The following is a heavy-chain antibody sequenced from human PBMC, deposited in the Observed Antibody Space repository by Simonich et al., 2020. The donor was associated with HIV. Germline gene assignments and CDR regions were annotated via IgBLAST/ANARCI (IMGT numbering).Heavy chain of an antibody. D-gene: IGHD3-9*01. CDR1: GFTMRSNW. J-gene: IGHJ4*02. CDR2: IKQDGSEK. Sequence: EVQVVESGGGLVQPGGSLRLSCAVSGFTMRSNWMSWVRQAPGKGLEGVATIKQDGSEKYYVDSVKDRFTISRDNAKNSLYLQMNSLRAEDTAVYYCANLRDYRTIFEYWGQGTLVTVSS. CDR3: ANLRDYRTIFEY. V-gene: IGHV3-7*01.